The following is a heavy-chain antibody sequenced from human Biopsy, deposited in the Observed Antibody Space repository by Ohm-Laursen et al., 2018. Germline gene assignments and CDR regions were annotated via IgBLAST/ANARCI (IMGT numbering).Heavy chain of an antibody. Sequence: ASVKVSCNPSGYTFAGYYLHWVRQAPGHGLEWMGWINPNSGNANYAQSFQGRLTVTRDTSITTAYMELTSLTSDDTAIYYCARVPAYPSIDGYYGLDLWSQGTTVIVSS. CDR2: INPNSGNA. D-gene: IGHD3-9*01. V-gene: IGHV1-2*02. CDR1: GYTFAGYY. J-gene: IGHJ6*02. CDR3: ARVPAYPSIDGYYGLDL.